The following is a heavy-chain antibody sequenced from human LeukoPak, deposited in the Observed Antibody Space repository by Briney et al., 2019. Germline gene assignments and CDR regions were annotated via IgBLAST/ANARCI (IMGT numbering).Heavy chain of an antibody. CDR1: GVTFSSYG. J-gene: IGHJ4*02. D-gene: IGHD3-10*01. CDR3: AKLGDYGSGSYNY. CDR2: ISYDGSNK. V-gene: IGHV3-30*18. Sequence: GRSLRLSCAASGVTFSSYGMHWVRQAPGKGLEWVAVISYDGSNKYYADSVKGRFTISRDNSKNTLYLQMNSLRAEDTAVYYCAKLGDYGSGSYNYWGQGTLVTVSS.